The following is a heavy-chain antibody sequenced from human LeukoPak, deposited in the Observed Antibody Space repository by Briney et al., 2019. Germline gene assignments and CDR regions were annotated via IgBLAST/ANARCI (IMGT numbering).Heavy chain of an antibody. V-gene: IGHV4-39*02. CDR3: ARDGNQSKYRNAPYFDY. CDR2: IYYSGST. D-gene: IGHD2/OR15-2a*01. CDR1: GGSISSSSYY. J-gene: IGHJ4*02. Sequence: SETLSLTCTVSGGSISSSSYYWGWIRQPPGKGLEWIGSIYYSGSTYYNPSLKSRVTISVDTSKNQFSLKLSSVTAADTAVYYCARDGNQSKYRNAPYFDYWGQGTLVTVSS.